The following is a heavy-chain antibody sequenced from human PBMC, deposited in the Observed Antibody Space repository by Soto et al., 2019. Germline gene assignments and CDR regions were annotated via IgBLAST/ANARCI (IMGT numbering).Heavy chain of an antibody. V-gene: IGHV3-33*05. Sequence: QVQLVESGGGVVQPGTSLRLSCVGSGFTFRSYVIHWVRQAPGKGLEWVALTSYDGSNNFYGDSVKGRFTISRDNSRNTVELHMDSLRLEDTALYYCARWGTTGGLDVWGQGTLVSVSS. CDR1: GFTFRSYV. CDR3: ARWGTTGGLDV. D-gene: IGHD3-16*01. J-gene: IGHJ5*02. CDR2: TSYDGSNN.